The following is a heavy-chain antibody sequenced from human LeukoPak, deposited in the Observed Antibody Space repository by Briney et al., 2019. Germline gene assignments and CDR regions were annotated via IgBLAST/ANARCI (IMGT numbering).Heavy chain of an antibody. CDR3: ARQGYYYDSSGEGYYFDY. CDR2: IYYSGST. D-gene: IGHD3-22*01. Sequence: SETLSLTCTASGGSISSSSYYWGWIRQPPGKGLEWIGSIYYSGSTYYNPSLKSRVTISVDTSKNQFSLKLSSVTAADTAVYYCARQGYYYDSSGEGYYFDYWGQGTLVTVSS. CDR1: GGSISSSSYY. J-gene: IGHJ4*02. V-gene: IGHV4-39*01.